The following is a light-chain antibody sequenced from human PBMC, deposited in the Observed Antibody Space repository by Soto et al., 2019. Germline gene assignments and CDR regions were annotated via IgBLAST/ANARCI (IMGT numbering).Light chain of an antibody. CDR3: QQYNNWPIT. Sequence: EIVLTQSPGTLSLSPGERATLSCRASQSVSSGYLAWYQQEPGQAPRLLISDASNRATGIPARFSGSGSGTDFTLTISSLQSEDFAVYYCQQYNNWPITFGPGTKVDI. CDR2: DAS. CDR1: QSVSSGY. V-gene: IGKV3-20*01. J-gene: IGKJ3*01.